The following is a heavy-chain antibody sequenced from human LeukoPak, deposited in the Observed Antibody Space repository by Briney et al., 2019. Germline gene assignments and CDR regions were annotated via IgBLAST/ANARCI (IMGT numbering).Heavy chain of an antibody. CDR2: IVPNSGGT. CDR3: ATLGATSFDY. Sequence: GASVKVSCKTSGYTFTDYYIHWVRQAPGQGLEWMGWIVPNSGGTKYAQKFQGRVTMTRDTSISTAYMELSRLRHDDTAVYYCATLGATSFDYWGQGALVTVSS. V-gene: IGHV1-2*02. D-gene: IGHD1-26*01. J-gene: IGHJ4*02. CDR1: GYTFTDYY.